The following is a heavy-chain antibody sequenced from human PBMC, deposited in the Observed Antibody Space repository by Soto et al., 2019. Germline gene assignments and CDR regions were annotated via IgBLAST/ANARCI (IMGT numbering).Heavy chain of an antibody. J-gene: IGHJ4*02. Sequence: EVELLESGGDLVQPGGSLRLSCAASGFTFSSYAMNWVRQAPGKGLEWVSAIGVDANTYYADSVKGRFTISRDDSRNTVHLQLNSLRVDDTAVYYCAKESTVGSPGDYFDSWGQGTLVTVSS. D-gene: IGHD1-26*01. CDR2: IGVDANT. CDR3: AKESTVGSPGDYFDS. CDR1: GFTFSSYA. V-gene: IGHV3-23*01.